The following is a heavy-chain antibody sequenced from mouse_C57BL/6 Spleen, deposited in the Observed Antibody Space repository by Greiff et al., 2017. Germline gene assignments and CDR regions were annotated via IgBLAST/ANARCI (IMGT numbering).Heavy chain of an antibody. V-gene: IGHV1-59*01. J-gene: IGHJ2*01. CDR3: AKITTVEGYYFDY. CDR2: IDPSDSYT. D-gene: IGHD1-1*01. Sequence: VQLQQPGAELVRPGTSVKLSCKASGYTFTSYWMHWVKQRPGQGLEWIGVIDPSDSYTNYNQKFKGKDTLTVDTSSSTAYMQLSSLTSEDSAVYYCAKITTVEGYYFDYWGQGTTRTVSS. CDR1: GYTFTSYW.